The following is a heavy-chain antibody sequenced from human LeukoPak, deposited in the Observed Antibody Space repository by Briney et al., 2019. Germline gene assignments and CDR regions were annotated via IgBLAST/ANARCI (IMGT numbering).Heavy chain of an antibody. D-gene: IGHD6-13*01. CDR3: ARAPAGIAAAGHGEYFQH. V-gene: IGHV4-31*03. Sequence: SQTLSLTCTVSGGSISSGGYYWSWIRQHPGKGLEWMGYIYYSGSTYYNPSLKSRVTISVDTSKNKFSLKLSSVTAADTAVYYCARAPAGIAAAGHGEYFQHWGQGTLVTVSS. J-gene: IGHJ1*01. CDR1: GGSISSGGYY. CDR2: IYYSGST.